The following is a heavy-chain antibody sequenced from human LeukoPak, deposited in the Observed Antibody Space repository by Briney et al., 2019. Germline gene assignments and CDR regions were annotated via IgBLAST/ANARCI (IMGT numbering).Heavy chain of an antibody. D-gene: IGHD2/OR15-2a*01. Sequence: PSETLSLTCTVSGGYTGSHYWSWIRQPAGKGLEWIGRISPSGTTHYNPSLGSRVTMSVDTSKNYFSLRLSSVTAADTAVYYCVRDFYASGFYFWFDPWGQGMLVTVSS. V-gene: IGHV4-4*07. CDR2: ISPSGTT. J-gene: IGHJ5*02. CDR1: GGYTGSHY. CDR3: VRDFYASGFYFWFDP.